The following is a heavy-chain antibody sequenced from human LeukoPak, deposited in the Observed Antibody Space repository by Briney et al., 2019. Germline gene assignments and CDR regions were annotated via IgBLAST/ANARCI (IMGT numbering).Heavy chain of an antibody. J-gene: IGHJ4*02. CDR1: GVSISSGGFD. Sequence: SQTLSLTCTVSGVSISSGGFDWPGLRQHPGKGLEWIVYIYYSGNTYYNPDLKSRLTNTVDRSKNQFSLKLTSVTAADTAVYYCARVRMVRGVIGGDFDYWLRGTLVTVSS. D-gene: IGHD3-10*01. CDR3: ARVRMVRGVIGGDFDY. V-gene: IGHV4-31*03. CDR2: IYYSGNT.